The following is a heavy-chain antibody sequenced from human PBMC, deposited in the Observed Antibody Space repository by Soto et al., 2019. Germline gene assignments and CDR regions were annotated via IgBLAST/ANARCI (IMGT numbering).Heavy chain of an antibody. J-gene: IGHJ6*02. CDR2: IYYSGST. V-gene: IGHV4-59*01. D-gene: IGHD5-18*01. CDR1: GVSISSYY. CDR3: ARGGYSYGSYYYYYGMDV. Sequence: TLSLTCTVSGVSISSYYWSWIRQPPGKGLEWIGYIYYSGSTNYNPSLKSRVTISVDTSKNQFSLKLSSVTAADTAVYYCARGGYSYGSYYYYYGMDVWGQGTTVTVSS.